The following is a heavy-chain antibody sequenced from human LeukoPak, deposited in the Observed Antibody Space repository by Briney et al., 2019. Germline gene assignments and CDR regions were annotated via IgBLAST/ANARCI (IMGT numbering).Heavy chain of an antibody. D-gene: IGHD2-21*02. CDR1: GYTFTSYY. V-gene: IGHV1-46*01. Sequence: ASVKVSCKASGYTFTSYYMHWVRQAPGQGLEWMGIINPSGGSTNYAQKLQGRVTMTTDTSTSTAYMELRSLRSDDTAVYYCARGLVTATGNYYYYGMDVWGQGTTVTVSS. J-gene: IGHJ6*02. CDR3: ARGLVTATGNYYYYGMDV. CDR2: INPSGGST.